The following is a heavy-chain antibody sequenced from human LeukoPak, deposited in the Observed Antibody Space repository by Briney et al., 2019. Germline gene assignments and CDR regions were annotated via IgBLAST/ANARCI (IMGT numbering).Heavy chain of an antibody. J-gene: IGHJ4*02. CDR1: GYTFSNYG. CDR3: ARDRGRNTYYYGPGSYVFDY. Sequence: ASVRVSCKASGYTFSNYGISWVRQAPGQGLEWMGWINPNSGGTNYAQKFQGRVTMTRDTSISTAYMELSRLRSDDTAVYYCARDRGRNTYYYGPGSYVFDYWGQGTLVTVSS. D-gene: IGHD3-10*01. V-gene: IGHV1-2*02. CDR2: INPNSGGT.